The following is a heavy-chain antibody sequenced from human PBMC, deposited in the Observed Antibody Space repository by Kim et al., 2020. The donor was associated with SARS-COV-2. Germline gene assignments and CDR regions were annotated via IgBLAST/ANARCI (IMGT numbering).Heavy chain of an antibody. D-gene: IGHD2-2*03. J-gene: IGHJ4*02. CDR1: GYTFSDYH. V-gene: IGHV1-2*02. Sequence: ASVKVSCKASGYTFSDYHIHWVRQAPGQGLEWMAWINCKTGVTEYAQMFQGRITVTRDTSISTAYMDVSRLMSDDTAVYYCATWIPVPTGRVPYWGQGTLVTVSS. CDR2: INCKTGVT. CDR3: ATWIPVPTGRVPY.